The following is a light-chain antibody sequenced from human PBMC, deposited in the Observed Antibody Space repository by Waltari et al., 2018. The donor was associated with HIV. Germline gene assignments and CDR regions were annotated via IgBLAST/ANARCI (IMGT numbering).Light chain of an antibody. CDR2: SDH. V-gene: IGLV1-44*01. CDR3: ASWDNNVAGRV. J-gene: IGLJ2*01. CDR1: SSNIGNNP. Sequence: QSVLTQPPSASGSPGQRATISCSGSSSNIGNNPTTWYQQRPGTAPKLLVYSDHQRPSGVPGRFAGSKSGTAASLTISGLQSEDEGDYYCASWDNNVAGRVFGGRTRLTVL.